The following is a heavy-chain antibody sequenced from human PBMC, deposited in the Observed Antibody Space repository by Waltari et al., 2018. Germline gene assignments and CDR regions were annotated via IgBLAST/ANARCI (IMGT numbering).Heavy chain of an antibody. J-gene: IGHJ4*02. CDR3: AREGTLPEAVAGPAGY. V-gene: IGHV3-30*01. D-gene: IGHD6-19*01. CDR1: GFTFSSYA. CDR2: ISYDGSNK. Sequence: QVQLVESGGGVVQPGRSLRLSCAASGFTFSSYAMHWVRQAPGKGLGWVAVISYDGSNKYYADSGKGRFTISRYNSKNTLYLQMNSLRAEDPAVYYCAREGTLPEAVAGPAGYWGQGTLVTVSS.